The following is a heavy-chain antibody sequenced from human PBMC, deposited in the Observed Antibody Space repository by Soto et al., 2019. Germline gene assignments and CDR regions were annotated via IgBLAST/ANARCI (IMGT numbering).Heavy chain of an antibody. D-gene: IGHD1-1*01. V-gene: IGHV4-34*01. J-gene: IGHJ5*02. CDR1: GGSISSYY. CDR3: AGRVNWIQKGRGFDP. Sequence: PSETLSLTCTVSGGSISSYYWSWIRQPPGKGLEWIGEINHSGSTNYNPSLKSRVTISVDTSKNQFSLKLSSVTAADTAVYYCAGRVNWIQKGRGFDPWGQGTLVTVSS. CDR2: INHSGST.